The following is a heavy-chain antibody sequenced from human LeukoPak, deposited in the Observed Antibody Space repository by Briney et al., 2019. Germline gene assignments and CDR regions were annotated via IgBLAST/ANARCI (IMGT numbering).Heavy chain of an antibody. D-gene: IGHD2-2*01. J-gene: IGHJ6*03. Sequence: SVKVSCKASGGTFSSYAISWVRQAPGQGLEWMGGIIPIFGTANYAQKFQGRVTITTDESTSTAYMELSSLRSEDMAVYYCAGVVVPAAMRYYYYYMDVWGKGTTVTVSS. CDR2: IIPIFGTA. V-gene: IGHV1-69*05. CDR1: GGTFSSYA. CDR3: AGVVVPAAMRYYYYYMDV.